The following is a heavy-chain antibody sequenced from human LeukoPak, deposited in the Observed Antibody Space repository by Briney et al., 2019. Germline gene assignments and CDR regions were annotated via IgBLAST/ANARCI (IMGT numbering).Heavy chain of an antibody. CDR3: ARVLVRDSDFDY. D-gene: IGHD2-8*02. J-gene: IGHJ4*02. V-gene: IGHV1-2*02. Sequence: ASVKVSCKASGYTFTGYYMHWARQAPGQGLEWMGWINPNSGGTNYAQKFQGRVTMTRDTSISTAYMELSRLRSDDTAVYYCARVLVRDSDFDYWGQGTLVTVSS. CDR1: GYTFTGYY. CDR2: INPNSGGT.